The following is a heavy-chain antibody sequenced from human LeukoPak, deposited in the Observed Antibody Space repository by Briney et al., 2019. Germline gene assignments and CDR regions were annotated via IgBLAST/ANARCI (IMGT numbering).Heavy chain of an antibody. CDR1: GYTFTSYG. CDR2: ISAYSGNT. CDR3: ARDLEAVVVVPAAYTPFDP. V-gene: IGHV1-18*01. J-gene: IGHJ5*02. Sequence: ASVKVSCKASGYTFTSYGISWVRQAPGQGLEWMGWISAYSGNTNYAQKLQGRVTMTTDTSTSTAYMELSSLRSEDTAVYYCARDLEAVVVVPAAYTPFDPWGQGTLVTVSS. D-gene: IGHD2-2*01.